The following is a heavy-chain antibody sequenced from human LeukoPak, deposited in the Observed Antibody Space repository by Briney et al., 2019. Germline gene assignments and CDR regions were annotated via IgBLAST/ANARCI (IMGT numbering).Heavy chain of an antibody. CDR2: ITGDGVTT. CDR3: AKERRRVDTSMIRSYFFDS. V-gene: IGHV3-23*01. CDR1: GFTFSSSA. Sequence: GGSLRLSCAASGFTFSSSAMSWVRQTPSKGLEWLSSITGDGVTTYYADSVKGRFTISRDNSKNILFLQMNSLRAEDSASYFCAKERRRVDTSMIRSYFFDSWGQGTPVTVS. J-gene: IGHJ4*02. D-gene: IGHD3-16*01.